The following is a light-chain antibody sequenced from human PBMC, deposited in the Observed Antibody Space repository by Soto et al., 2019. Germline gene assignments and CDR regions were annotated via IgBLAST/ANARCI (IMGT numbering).Light chain of an antibody. CDR3: GADHGSGSNFAFYV. J-gene: IGLJ1*01. V-gene: IGLV9-49*01. Sequence: QLVLTQPPSASASLGASVTLTCTLSSGYSNYKVDWYQQRPGKGPRFVMRVGTGGIVGSKGDGIPDRFSVLGSGLNRYLTIKNIQEEDESVYHCGADHGSGSNFAFYVFGTGTKVTVL. CDR2: VGTGGIVG. CDR1: SGYSNYK.